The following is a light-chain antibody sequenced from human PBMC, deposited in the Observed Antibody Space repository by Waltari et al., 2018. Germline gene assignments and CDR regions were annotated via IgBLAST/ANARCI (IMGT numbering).Light chain of an antibody. Sequence: EIVITQSPASLSVSPGERATLSCTASQTVTNDLAWYQQNPCQAPTLLILGAYTRATGVPARFSGSGSGTEFTLTIGSVQSEDFAVYYCQQYSDWIAFGGGTKVDLK. V-gene: IGKV3-15*01. CDR2: GAY. CDR3: QQYSDWIA. CDR1: QTVTND. J-gene: IGKJ4*01.